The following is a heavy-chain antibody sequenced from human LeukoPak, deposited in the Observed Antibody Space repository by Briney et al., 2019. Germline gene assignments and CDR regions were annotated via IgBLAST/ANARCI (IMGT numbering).Heavy chain of an antibody. Sequence: GGSLRLSCAASGFTFSSYAMSWVRQAPGKGLEWVSAISGSGGSTYYADSVKGRFTISRDNSKNTLYLQMNSLRAEDTAVYYCANLDTAMVYYYGMDVWGQGTTVTVSS. D-gene: IGHD5-18*01. J-gene: IGHJ6*02. V-gene: IGHV3-23*01. CDR3: ANLDTAMVYYYGMDV. CDR1: GFTFSSYA. CDR2: ISGSGGST.